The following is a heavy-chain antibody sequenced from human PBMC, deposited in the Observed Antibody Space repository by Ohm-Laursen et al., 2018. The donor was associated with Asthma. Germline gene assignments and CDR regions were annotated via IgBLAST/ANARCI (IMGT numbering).Heavy chain of an antibody. CDR3: AREGLRDGYYFDY. Sequence: SLRLSCSASGFTFSSYAMHWVRQAPGKGLEWVAVISYDGSNKYYADSVKGRFTISRDNSKNTLYLQMNSLRAEDTAVYYCAREGLRDGYYFDYWGQGTLVTVSS. CDR2: ISYDGSNK. V-gene: IGHV3-30-3*01. J-gene: IGHJ4*02. CDR1: GFTFSSYA. D-gene: IGHD5-24*01.